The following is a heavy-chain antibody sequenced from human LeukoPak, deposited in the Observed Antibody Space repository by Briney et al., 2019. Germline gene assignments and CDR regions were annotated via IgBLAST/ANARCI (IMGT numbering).Heavy chain of an antibody. V-gene: IGHV3-53*01. D-gene: IGHD1-26*01. CDR2: IYSGGST. CDR1: GFTVSSNY. CDR3: ARASWEYYFDY. Sequence: GGSLRLSCAASGFTVSSNYMSWVRQAPGKGLEWVSVIYSGGSTYYADSVKGRFTISRDNSKNTLYLQMNSLRAEDTAVYYRARASWEYYFDYWGQGTLVTVSS. J-gene: IGHJ4*02.